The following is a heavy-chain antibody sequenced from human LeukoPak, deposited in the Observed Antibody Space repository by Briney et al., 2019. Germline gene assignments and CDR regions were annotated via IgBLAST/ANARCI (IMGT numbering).Heavy chain of an antibody. CDR1: GFTFSDYY. CDR2: ISSSGSTI. V-gene: IGHV3-11*04. J-gene: IGHJ3*02. Sequence: SGGSLRLSCAASGFTFSDYYMSWIRQAPGKGLEWVSYISSSGSTIYYADSVKGRFTISRENAKNSLYLQMNSLRAGDTAVYYCARGEGIAVAAHGAFDIWGQGTMVTVSS. CDR3: ARGEGIAVAAHGAFDI. D-gene: IGHD6-19*01.